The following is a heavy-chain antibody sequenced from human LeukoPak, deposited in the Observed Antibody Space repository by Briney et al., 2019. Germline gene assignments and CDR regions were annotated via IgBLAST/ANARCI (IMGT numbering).Heavy chain of an antibody. D-gene: IGHD1-26*01. J-gene: IGHJ6*03. CDR2: IGSTSSNI. CDR1: GFTFTSYT. V-gene: IGHV3-48*04. CDR3: ARVRGSSGSYEYYHYMDV. Sequence: TGGSLRLSCAASGFTFTSYTMNWVRQAPGKGVEGVSYIGSTSSNIYYADSVKGRFTISRDNAKNSLYLQMNSLRAEDTAVYYCARVRGSSGSYEYYHYMDVWGKGTTVTISS.